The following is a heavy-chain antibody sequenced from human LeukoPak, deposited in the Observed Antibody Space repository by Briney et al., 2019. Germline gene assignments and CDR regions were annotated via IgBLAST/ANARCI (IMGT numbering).Heavy chain of an antibody. CDR1: GYTFTSYY. Sequence: ASVKVSCKASGYTFTSYYMHWVRQAPGQGLEWMGIINPSGGSTSYAQKFQGRVTMTRDMSTSTVYMELSSLRSEDTAVYYCAGYATKWELLPGGLGYFDYWGQGTLVTVSS. D-gene: IGHD1-26*01. CDR3: AGYATKWELLPGGLGYFDY. CDR2: INPSGGST. J-gene: IGHJ4*02. V-gene: IGHV1-46*01.